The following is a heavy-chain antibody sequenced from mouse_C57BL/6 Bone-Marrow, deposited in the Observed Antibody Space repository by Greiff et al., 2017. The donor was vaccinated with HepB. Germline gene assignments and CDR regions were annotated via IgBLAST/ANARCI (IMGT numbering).Heavy chain of an antibody. J-gene: IGHJ2*01. CDR1: GYAFSSSW. V-gene: IGHV1-82*01. CDR2: IYPGDGDT. Sequence: VKLMESGPELVKPGASVKISCKASGYAFSSSWMNWVKQRPGKGLEWIGRIYPGDGDTNYNGKFKGKATLTADKSSSTAYMQLSSLTSEDSAVYFCAREEEHYFDYWGQGTTLTVSS. CDR3: AREEEHYFDY.